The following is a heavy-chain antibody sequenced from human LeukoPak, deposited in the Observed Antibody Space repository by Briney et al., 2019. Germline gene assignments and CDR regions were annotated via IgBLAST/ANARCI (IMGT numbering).Heavy chain of an antibody. CDR2: ISAYNGDT. CDR3: ARHFDSITTAGNAEYFHH. D-gene: IGHD6-13*01. CDR1: GYTFTSYG. V-gene: IGHV1-18*01. J-gene: IGHJ1*01. Sequence: ASVKVSCTASGYTFTSYGIIWVRQAPGQGLAWMGWISAYNGDTNYVQKFQGRVTMTTDTSTSTAYMELRSLRSDDTAVYYCARHFDSITTAGNAEYFHHWGQGTLVTVSS.